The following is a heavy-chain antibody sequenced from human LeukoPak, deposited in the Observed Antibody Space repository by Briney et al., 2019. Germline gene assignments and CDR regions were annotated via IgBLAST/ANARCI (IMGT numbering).Heavy chain of an antibody. CDR2: ISGLSSYT. D-gene: IGHD3-16*01. Sequence: TGGSLRLSCSASGFTFSDYDMNWVRRAPGKGLEWVSSISGLSSYTYYGESVKGRFSISRDNAKNSLYLQMNSLGAEDTATYYCGRAFPPLRTSSAGDLWGQGILVTVSS. CDR3: GRAFPPLRTSSAGDL. V-gene: IGHV3-21*01. CDR1: GFTFSDYD. J-gene: IGHJ4*02.